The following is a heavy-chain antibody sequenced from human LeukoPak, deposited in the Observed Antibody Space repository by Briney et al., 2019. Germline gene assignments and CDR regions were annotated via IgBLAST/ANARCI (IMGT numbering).Heavy chain of an antibody. Sequence: ASVKVSCKASGYTFTSYDINWVRQATGQGLEWMGWMNPNSGNTGYAQKFQGRVTMTRNTSISTAYMELSRLRSDDTAVYYCASISYDNPGVDYWGQGTLVTVPS. D-gene: IGHD5-12*01. CDR1: GYTFTSYD. CDR2: MNPNSGNT. V-gene: IGHV1-8*01. CDR3: ASISYDNPGVDY. J-gene: IGHJ4*02.